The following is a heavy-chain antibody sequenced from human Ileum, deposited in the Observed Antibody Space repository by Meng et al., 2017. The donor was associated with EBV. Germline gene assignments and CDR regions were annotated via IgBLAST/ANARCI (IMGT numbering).Heavy chain of an antibody. CDR3: ARYGRCNGNSFYCFDP. CDR1: GGSFNDYY. D-gene: IGHD4-23*01. V-gene: IGHV4-34*01. J-gene: IGHJ5*02. Sequence: QVRCQQWGTGLLKPSETLSLTCAVYGGSFNDYYWTWLRQPPGKGLEWIGEIDQSGYTKFNPSLSSRATISRDTSNNQFSLRLNSVTAADTALYYCARYGRCNGNSFYCFDPWGQGTLVTVSS. CDR2: IDQSGYT.